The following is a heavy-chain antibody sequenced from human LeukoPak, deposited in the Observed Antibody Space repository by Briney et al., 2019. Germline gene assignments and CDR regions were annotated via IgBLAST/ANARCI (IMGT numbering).Heavy chain of an antibody. CDR3: ARDRAYSSFDY. Sequence: PGGSLRLSCVASGFTFSDAWMAWVRRAPGKGLEWVANIKEGGGVKNYVDSVRVRFTISRDNAKKSLFLQMNSLRAEDSAVYYCARDRAYSSFDYWGQGTLVTVSS. V-gene: IGHV3-7*01. CDR2: IKEGGGVK. D-gene: IGHD6-13*01. J-gene: IGHJ4*02. CDR1: GFTFSDAW.